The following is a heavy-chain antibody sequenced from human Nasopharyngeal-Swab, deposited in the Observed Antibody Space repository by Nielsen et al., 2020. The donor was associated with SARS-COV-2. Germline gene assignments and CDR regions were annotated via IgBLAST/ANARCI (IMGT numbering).Heavy chain of an antibody. CDR3: ARSTVFGVVIHYGMDV. J-gene: IGHJ6*02. CDR2: IDPSDSYT. CDR1: GYSFTSYW. Sequence: GESLKISRKGSGYSFTSYWISRVRQMPGKGLEWMGRIDPSDSYTNDSPSFQGHVTISADKSISTAYLPWSSLKASDTAMYYCARSTVFGVVIHYGMDVWGQGTTVTVSS. D-gene: IGHD3-3*01. V-gene: IGHV5-10-1*01.